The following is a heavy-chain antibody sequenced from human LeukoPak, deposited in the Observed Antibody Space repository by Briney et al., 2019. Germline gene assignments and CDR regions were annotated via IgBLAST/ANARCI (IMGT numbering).Heavy chain of an antibody. J-gene: IGHJ5*02. Sequence: PGGSLRLSCAASGLTFTNYAMSWVRQAPGKGLEWVSGISANGGSTYYADSVKGRFTIARDNSKNTLYLQMNSLRVEDMALYYCAKYGGCDRYNWFDPWGQGTLVTVSS. D-gene: IGHD5-12*01. V-gene: IGHV3-23*01. CDR1: GLTFTNYA. CDR3: AKYGGCDRYNWFDP. CDR2: ISANGGST.